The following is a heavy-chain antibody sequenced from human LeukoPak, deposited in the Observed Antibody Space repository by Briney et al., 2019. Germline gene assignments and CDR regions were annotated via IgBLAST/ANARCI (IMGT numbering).Heavy chain of an antibody. V-gene: IGHV3-23*01. Sequence: GGSLRLSCAASGFTFSSYAMSWVRQAPGKGLEWVSAISGSGGSTYYADSVKGRFTISRDNSKNTLYLQMNSLRAEDTAVYYRAKAGDIVVVPAASYFDYWGQGTLVTVSS. CDR3: AKAGDIVVVPAASYFDY. D-gene: IGHD2-2*01. CDR2: ISGSGGST. CDR1: GFTFSSYA. J-gene: IGHJ4*02.